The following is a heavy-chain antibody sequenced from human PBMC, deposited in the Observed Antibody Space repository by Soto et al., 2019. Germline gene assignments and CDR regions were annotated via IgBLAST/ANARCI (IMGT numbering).Heavy chain of an antibody. Sequence: ASVKVSCKASGYTFTGYYMHWVRQAPGQGLEWMGWINPNSGGTNYAQKFQGWVTMTRDTSISTAYMELSRLRSDDTAVYYCARELAARGYYYYGMGVWGQGTTVTVSS. CDR3: ARELAARGYYYYGMGV. CDR1: GYTFTGYY. J-gene: IGHJ6*02. CDR2: INPNSGGT. V-gene: IGHV1-2*04. D-gene: IGHD6-6*01.